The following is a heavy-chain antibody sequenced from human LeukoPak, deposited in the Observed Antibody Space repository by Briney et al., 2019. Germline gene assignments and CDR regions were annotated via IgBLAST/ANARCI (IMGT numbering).Heavy chain of an antibody. Sequence: SQTLSLTCTVSGGSISSGGYYWSWIRQHPGKGLGWIGYIYYSGSTYYNPSLKSRVTISVDTSKNQFSLKLSSVTAADTAVYYCARAAVTTNWFDPWGQGTLVTVSS. CDR3: ARAAVTTNWFDP. CDR2: IYYSGST. J-gene: IGHJ5*02. CDR1: GGSISSGGYY. D-gene: IGHD1-1*01. V-gene: IGHV4-31*03.